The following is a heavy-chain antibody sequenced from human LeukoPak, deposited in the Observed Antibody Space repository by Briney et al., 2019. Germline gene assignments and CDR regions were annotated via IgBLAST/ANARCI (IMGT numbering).Heavy chain of an antibody. CDR1: GYTFSNFD. Sequence: ASVKVSCKASGYTFSNFDIVWVRQATGQGLEWMGWMNPITGNTGYAQKFQGRVTMTRDTSTETAYMQLTSLRFDDSAVYYCARVDVHDGSWSFDPWGQGTLVTVSS. J-gene: IGHJ5*02. CDR2: MNPITGNT. V-gene: IGHV1-8*01. D-gene: IGHD2-15*01. CDR3: ARVDVHDGSWSFDP.